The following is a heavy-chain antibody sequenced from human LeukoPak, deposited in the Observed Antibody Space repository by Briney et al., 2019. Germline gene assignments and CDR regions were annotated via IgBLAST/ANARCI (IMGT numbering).Heavy chain of an antibody. Sequence: PGRSLRLSCAASGFIFSSFAMHWVRQAPGKGLEWVAVISYDGSNKYYADSVKGRFTISRDNSKNTLYLQMNSLRAEETAVYYIAMRLGYSSGQFDYWGQGTLVTVSS. CDR2: ISYDGSNK. V-gene: IGHV3-30*04. J-gene: IGHJ4*02. D-gene: IGHD6-19*01. CDR1: GFIFSSFA. CDR3: AMRLGYSSGQFDY.